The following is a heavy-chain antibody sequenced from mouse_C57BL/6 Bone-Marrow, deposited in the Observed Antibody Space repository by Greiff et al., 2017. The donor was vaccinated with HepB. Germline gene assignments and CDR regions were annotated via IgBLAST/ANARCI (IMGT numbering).Heavy chain of an antibody. D-gene: IGHD5-1*01. J-gene: IGHJ3*01. CDR2: ISNGGGST. CDR3: ARPAKSTLFAY. Sequence: EVKVVESGGGLVQPGGSLKLSCAASGFTFSDYYMYWVRQTPEKRLEWVAYISNGGGSTYYPDTVKGRFTISRDNAKNTLYLKMSRLKAEDTAMYYCARPAKSTLFAYWGQGTLVTVSA. CDR1: GFTFSDYY. V-gene: IGHV5-12*01.